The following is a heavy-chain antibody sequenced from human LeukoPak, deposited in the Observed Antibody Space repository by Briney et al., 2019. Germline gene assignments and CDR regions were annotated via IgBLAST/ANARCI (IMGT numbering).Heavy chain of an antibody. Sequence: GGSLRPSCAASGFTFSSYSMNWVRQAPGKGLEWVSSISSSSSYIYYADSVMGRFTISRDNSKNTLYLQMDSLRAEDTAVYYCARCRDYNFWSGSAVDYWGQGTLVTVSS. CDR2: ISSSSSYI. J-gene: IGHJ4*02. D-gene: IGHD3-3*01. V-gene: IGHV3-21*01. CDR1: GFTFSSYS. CDR3: ARCRDYNFWSGSAVDY.